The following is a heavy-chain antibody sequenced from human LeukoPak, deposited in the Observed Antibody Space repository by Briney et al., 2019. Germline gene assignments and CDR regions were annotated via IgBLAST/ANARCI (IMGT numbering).Heavy chain of an antibody. CDR2: IKQDGSKK. CDR1: GFPFSSYW. V-gene: IGHV3-7*04. CDR3: ARGHIAAAGCFDY. J-gene: IGHJ4*02. D-gene: IGHD6-13*01. Sequence: GGSLRLSCVASGFPFSSYWMTWVRQAPGKGLEWVANIKQDGSKKSYVDSVKGRFTISRDNAKNSLYLQMNSLRAEDTAVYYCARGHIAAAGCFDYWGQGTLVTVSS.